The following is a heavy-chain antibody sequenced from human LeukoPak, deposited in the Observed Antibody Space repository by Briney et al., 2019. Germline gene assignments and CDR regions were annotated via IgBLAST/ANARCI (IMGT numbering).Heavy chain of an antibody. Sequence: SETLSLTCAVYGGSFSGYYWSWIRQPPGKGLEWIGEINHSGSTNYNPSLKSRVTISVDTSKKQFSLKLSSVTAADPAVYYCARAGSNCSGGTCYSGRFDPWGQGTLVTVSS. CDR1: GGSFSGYY. J-gene: IGHJ5*02. D-gene: IGHD2-15*01. CDR3: ARAGSNCSGGTCYSGRFDP. V-gene: IGHV4-34*01. CDR2: INHSGST.